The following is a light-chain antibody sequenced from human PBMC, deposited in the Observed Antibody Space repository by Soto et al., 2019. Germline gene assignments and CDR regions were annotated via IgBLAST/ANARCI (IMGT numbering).Light chain of an antibody. V-gene: IGKV1-9*01. Sequence: DIQLTQSPSFLSASVGDRVTITCRASQGISTYFVWYQQQPGQAPKILIYGASTLQSGVPSRFTGSGSGTEFTLTISSLQPDDFATYYCQQLNSYPRTFGQGTKVEIK. CDR1: QGISTY. CDR3: QQLNSYPRT. J-gene: IGKJ1*01. CDR2: GAS.